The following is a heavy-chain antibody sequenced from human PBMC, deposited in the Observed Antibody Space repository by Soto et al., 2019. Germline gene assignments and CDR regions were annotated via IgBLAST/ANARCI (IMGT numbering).Heavy chain of an antibody. D-gene: IGHD6-13*01. CDR2: ISYDGSNK. CDR1: GFTFSSYG. Sequence: GGSLRLSCAASGFTFSSYGMHWVRQAPGKGLEWVAVISYDGSNKYYADSVKGRFTISRDNSKNTLYLQMNSLRAEDTAVYYCAKDRLAAAGTGFDYWGQGTLVTVSS. CDR3: AKDRLAAAGTGFDY. J-gene: IGHJ4*02. V-gene: IGHV3-30*18.